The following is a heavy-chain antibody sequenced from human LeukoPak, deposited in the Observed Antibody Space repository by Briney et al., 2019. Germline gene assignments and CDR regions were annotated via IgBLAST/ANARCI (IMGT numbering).Heavy chain of an antibody. CDR2: ISGSGAGK. D-gene: IGHD4-17*01. J-gene: IGHJ3*02. CDR3: AKAAYGDYAGAFDI. CDR1: GFTFSPYA. V-gene: IGHV3-23*01. Sequence: GGSLRLSCAASGFTFSPYAMTWVRQAPGKGLEWVSSISGSGAGKFYAAPVKGRFTTSRDNSKNTLYVQLNSLRAEDTAVYYCAKAAYGDYAGAFDIWGQGTMVIVSS.